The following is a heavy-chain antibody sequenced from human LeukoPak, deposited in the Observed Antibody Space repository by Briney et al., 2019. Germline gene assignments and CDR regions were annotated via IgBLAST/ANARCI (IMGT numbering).Heavy chain of an antibody. CDR1: GNTFISYA. J-gene: IGHJ5*02. V-gene: IGHV7-4-1*02. CDR3: ARGYVPYSDYVSWFDP. CDR2: VNTNTGNP. Sequence: ASVKVSCKASGNTFISYAMNWVRQAPGQGLEWMGWVNTNTGNPTYAQGFTGRVVFSFDTSVSTAYLQISSLKGEDTAIYYCARGYVPYSDYVSWFDPWGQGTLVTVSS. D-gene: IGHD4-11*01.